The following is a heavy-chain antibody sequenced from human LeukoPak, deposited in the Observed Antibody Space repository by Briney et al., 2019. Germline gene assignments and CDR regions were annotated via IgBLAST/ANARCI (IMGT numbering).Heavy chain of an antibody. CDR3: ARDLFYSVSGTYYNVGRVFNY. D-gene: IGHD3-10*01. J-gene: IGHJ4*02. CDR2: INPNSGGT. CDR1: GFTFTGYY. V-gene: IGHV1-2*02. Sequence: ASVKVSCMASGFTFTGYYMHWVRQAPGQGLEWMGWINPNSGGTNYAQKFQGRVTMTRDTSITTAYMELTSLRSDDTAVYYCARDLFYSVSGTYYNVGRVFNYWGQGTLVTVSS.